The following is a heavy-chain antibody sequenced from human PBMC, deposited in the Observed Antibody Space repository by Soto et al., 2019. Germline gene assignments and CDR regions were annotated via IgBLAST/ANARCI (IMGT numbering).Heavy chain of an antibody. D-gene: IGHD4-17*01. V-gene: IGHV4-4*02. J-gene: IGHJ5*02. CDR2: IYHSGST. CDR3: ASWAGTAVDYGDYRHDWFDP. CDR1: GGSISSSNW. Sequence: PSETLSLTCAVSGGSISSSNWWSWVRQPPGKGLEWIGEIYHSGSTNYNPSLKSRVTISVDKSKNQFSLKLSSVTAADTAVYYCASWAGTAVDYGDYRHDWFDPWGQGTLVTVSS.